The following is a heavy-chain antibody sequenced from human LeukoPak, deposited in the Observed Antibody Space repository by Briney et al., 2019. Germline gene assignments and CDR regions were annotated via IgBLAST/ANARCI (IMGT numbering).Heavy chain of an antibody. CDR3: ARLRDSSSKYFFDY. V-gene: IGHV5-51*01. CDR1: GYTFSSYW. CDR2: IYSGYSDT. D-gene: IGHD6-6*01. Sequence: GESLKISCKGSGYTFSSYWIGWGRPMPGKGLGLIGIIYSGYSDTRYSPSFRGQVIISADKSIGTAFPQWSSLKASDTAMFYCARLRDSSSKYFFDYWGQGTLVTVSS. J-gene: IGHJ4*02.